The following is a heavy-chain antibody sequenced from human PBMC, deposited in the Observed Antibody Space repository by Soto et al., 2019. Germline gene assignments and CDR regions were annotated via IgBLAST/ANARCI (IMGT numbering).Heavy chain of an antibody. D-gene: IGHD4-4*01. Sequence: EVQLVESGGGLIQPGGSLRLSCAASGFTVSTNYMSWVRQAPGKGLEWVSVIYSGGSTYYADSVKGRFTISRDNAKNSLYLQMNSLRAEDTAVYYCARVMTTVRYYYYYGMDVWGQGTTVTVSS. CDR1: GFTVSTNY. V-gene: IGHV3-53*01. J-gene: IGHJ6*02. CDR3: ARVMTTVRYYYYYGMDV. CDR2: IYSGGST.